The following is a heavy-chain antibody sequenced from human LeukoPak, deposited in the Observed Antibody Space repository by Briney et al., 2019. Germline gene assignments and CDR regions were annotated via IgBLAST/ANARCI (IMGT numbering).Heavy chain of an antibody. CDR3: ASLTTVTQGYFDS. V-gene: IGHV4-59*08. D-gene: IGHD4-17*01. J-gene: IGHJ4*02. Sequence: SQTLSLTCSVSGGSISSYYWSWIRQPPGKGLEWIGYIYYSGTTNYNPSLKSRLTISVDASKNQFSLKLSSVTATDTAVYYCASLTTVTQGYFDSWGQGTLVTVSS. CDR1: GGSISSYY. CDR2: IYYSGTT.